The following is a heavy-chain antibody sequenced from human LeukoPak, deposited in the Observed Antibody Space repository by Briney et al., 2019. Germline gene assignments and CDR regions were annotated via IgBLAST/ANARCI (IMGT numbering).Heavy chain of an antibody. CDR3: ARDPWGSYSSSDPFDY. CDR1: GYTFTSYG. J-gene: IGHJ4*02. Sequence: SVKLSCMASGYTFTSYGISWVRQAPGQGLEWMGWISAYNGNTNYAQKLQGRVTMTTDTSTSATYMELRSMRSGDAAVYYCARDPWGSYSSSDPFDYWGQGTLVTVSS. D-gene: IGHD6-6*01. CDR2: ISAYNGNT. V-gene: IGHV1-18*01.